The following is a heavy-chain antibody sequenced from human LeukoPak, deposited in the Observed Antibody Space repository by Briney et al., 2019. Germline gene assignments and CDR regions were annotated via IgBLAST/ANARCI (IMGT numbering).Heavy chain of an antibody. CDR3: ARDLYCSGGSCY. CDR1: KFTFSSYV. D-gene: IGHD2-15*01. V-gene: IGHV3-21*01. J-gene: IGHJ4*02. Sequence: GGSLRLSCGASKFTFSSYVMNWVRQAPGKGLEWVSSISSNSYEIYYADSVRGRFTISRDNANNSLYLQMNSLRAEDTAVYYCARDLYCSGGSCYWGQGTLVTVSS. CDR2: ISSNSYEI.